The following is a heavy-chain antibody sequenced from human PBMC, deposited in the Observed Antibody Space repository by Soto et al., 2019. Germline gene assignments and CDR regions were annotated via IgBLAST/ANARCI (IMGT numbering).Heavy chain of an antibody. J-gene: IGHJ6*02. CDR1: GYSFTNYW. CDR2: IDPYDSYT. Sequence: PGESLKISCKGSGYSFTNYWISWVRQMPGKGLEWMGRIDPYDSYTNYSPSFQVHVTISVDKSISTAYLQWSSLKASYTAMYYCARPPLSGLGKYAMDVWGQGTTVTVSS. D-gene: IGHD3-10*01. V-gene: IGHV5-10-1*01. CDR3: ARPPLSGLGKYAMDV.